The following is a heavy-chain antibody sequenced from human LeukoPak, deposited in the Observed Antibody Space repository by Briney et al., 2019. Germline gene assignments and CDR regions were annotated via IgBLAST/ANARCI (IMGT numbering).Heavy chain of an antibody. CDR1: GGSFSGYY. CDR2: INHSGST. J-gene: IGHJ4*02. Sequence: SETLSLTCAVYGGSFSGYYWSWIRQPPGKGLEWIGEINHSGSTNYNPSLKSRVTISVDTSKNQFSLKLSSVTAADTAVHYCARLPYYYDISGYYYFSFDYWGQGTLVTVSS. V-gene: IGHV4-34*01. CDR3: ARLPYYYDISGYYYFSFDY. D-gene: IGHD3-22*01.